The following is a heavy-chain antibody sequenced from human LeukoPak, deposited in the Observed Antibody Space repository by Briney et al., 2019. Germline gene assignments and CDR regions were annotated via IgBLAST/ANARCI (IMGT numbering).Heavy chain of an antibody. D-gene: IGHD3-10*01. J-gene: IGHJ6*04. V-gene: IGHV1-69*13. CDR3: ARSTYGSGSYYPYYYYYGMDV. CDR1: GGTFSSYA. CDR2: IIPIFGTA. Sequence: ASVKVSCKASGGTFSSYAISWVRQAPGQGLEWMGGIIPIFGTANYAQKFQGRVTITADESTSTAYMELSSLRSEDTAVYYCARSTYGSGSYYPYYYYYGMDVWGKGTTVTVSS.